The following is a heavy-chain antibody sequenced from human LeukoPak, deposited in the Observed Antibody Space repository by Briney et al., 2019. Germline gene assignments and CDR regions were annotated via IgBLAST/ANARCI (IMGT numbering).Heavy chain of an antibody. Sequence: GGSLRLSCAASGFTFIGHNMNWVRQAPGKGLEWVSFVSISSGTIYYADSVKGRFRISRDNAKSSLDLEMNSLRAEDTAVYYCARAMSTFGGVRNYFDSWGQGTLVTVSS. D-gene: IGHD3-16*01. J-gene: IGHJ4*02. CDR3: ARAMSTFGGVRNYFDS. CDR1: GFTFIGHN. V-gene: IGHV3-48*04. CDR2: VSISSGTI.